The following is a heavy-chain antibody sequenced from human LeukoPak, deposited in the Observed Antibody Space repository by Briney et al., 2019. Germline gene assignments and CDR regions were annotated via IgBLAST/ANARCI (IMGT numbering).Heavy chain of an antibody. CDR3: ARVSSEGYCSSTSCLGPLDY. V-gene: IGHV4-30-4*08. D-gene: IGHD2-2*01. J-gene: IGHJ4*02. CDR1: GGSISSCAYY. Sequence: SQTLSLTCTVSGGSISSCAYYWGWIRQPPGKGLEWIGYIYYSGSTYYNPSLKSRVTIAVDTSKNQFSLKLSSVTAADTAVYYCARVSSEGYCSSTSCLGPLDYWGQGTLVTVSS. CDR2: IYYSGST.